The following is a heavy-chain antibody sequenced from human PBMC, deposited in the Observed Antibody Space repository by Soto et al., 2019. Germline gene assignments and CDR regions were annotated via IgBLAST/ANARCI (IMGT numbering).Heavy chain of an antibody. V-gene: IGHV3-23*01. J-gene: IGHJ4*02. CDR2: ISGSGGST. CDR1: GFTFSSYA. D-gene: IGHD3-10*01. Sequence: GGSLRLSCAASGFTFSSYAMSWVRQAPGKGLEWVSAISGSGGSTYYADSVKGRFTISRDNSKNTLYLQMNSLRAEDTAVYYCAKDRSLLWFGELSYYFDYWGQGTLGTVAS. CDR3: AKDRSLLWFGELSYYFDY.